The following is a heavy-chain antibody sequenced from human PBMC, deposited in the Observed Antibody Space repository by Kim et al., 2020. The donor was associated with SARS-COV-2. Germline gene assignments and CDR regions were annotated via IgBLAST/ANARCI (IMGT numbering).Heavy chain of an antibody. J-gene: IGHJ6*02. CDR2: INYRGST. CDR1: GGSFSGNN. Sequence: SETLSLTCAVYGGSFSGNNWSWIRQPPPKGLEWSGEINYRGSTTYNPSLKSRVTISVDTSKNQFSLKLSSVTAADTAVYYCARGIMILYDYYGMDVWGQGTTVTVSS. D-gene: IGHD3-16*01. V-gene: IGHV4-34*01. CDR3: ARGIMILYDYYGMDV.